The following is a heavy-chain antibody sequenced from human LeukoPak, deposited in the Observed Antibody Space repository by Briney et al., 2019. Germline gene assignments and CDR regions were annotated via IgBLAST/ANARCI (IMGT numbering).Heavy chain of an antibody. Sequence: SETLSLTCTVSGGSISTYYWSWIRQPPGKGLEWIGYIHYSGTTNYNPSLKSRVTISVDTSNNHLSLRLRSVTAADTAVYYCARDFVGRKYLGLDVWGHGTTVTVSS. V-gene: IGHV4-59*01. CDR1: GGSISTYY. J-gene: IGHJ6*02. CDR3: ARDFVGRKYLGLDV. CDR2: IHYSGTT. D-gene: IGHD2/OR15-2a*01.